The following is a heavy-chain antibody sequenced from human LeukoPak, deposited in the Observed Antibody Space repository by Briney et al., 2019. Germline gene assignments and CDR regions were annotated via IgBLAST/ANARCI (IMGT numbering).Heavy chain of an antibody. V-gene: IGHV1-24*01. CDR2: FDPEDGET. CDR1: GYTLTELS. D-gene: IGHD3-22*01. Sequence: ASVKVSCKVSGYTLTELSMHWVRQAPGKGLEWMGGFDPEDGETIYAQKFQVRVTMTEDTSTDTAYMELSSLRSEDTAVYYCATSEDSSGYYNRGDAFDIWGQGTMVTVSS. CDR3: ATSEDSSGYYNRGDAFDI. J-gene: IGHJ3*02.